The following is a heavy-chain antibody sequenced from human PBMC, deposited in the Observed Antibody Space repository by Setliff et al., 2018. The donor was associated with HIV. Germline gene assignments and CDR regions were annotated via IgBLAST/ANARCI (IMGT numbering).Heavy chain of an antibody. Sequence: PSETLSLTCTVSGASFTTHYWSLIRQPPGKGLEWIGCISTSGSTNYNPSLKSRVTLSIDMSKNQFSLKMSSVTAADTAVYYCTRLAGGYADYWGQGTLVTV. CDR1: GASFTTHY. CDR3: TRLAGGYADY. CDR2: ISTSGST. V-gene: IGHV4-4*09. J-gene: IGHJ4*02. D-gene: IGHD5-12*01.